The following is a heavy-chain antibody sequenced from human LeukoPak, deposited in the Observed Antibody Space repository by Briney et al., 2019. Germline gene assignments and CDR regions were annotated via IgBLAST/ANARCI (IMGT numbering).Heavy chain of an antibody. CDR2: ISAYNGNT. CDR1: GYTFTSYG. Sequence: ASVKVSCKASGYTFTSYGISWVRQAPGQGLEWMGWISAYNGNTNYAQKLQGRVTMTTDTSTSTAYMELRSLRSDDTAVYYCARGVYKGDYYERSGYCYWGQGTLVTVSS. D-gene: IGHD3-22*01. J-gene: IGHJ4*02. CDR3: ARGVYKGDYYERSGYCY. V-gene: IGHV1-18*01.